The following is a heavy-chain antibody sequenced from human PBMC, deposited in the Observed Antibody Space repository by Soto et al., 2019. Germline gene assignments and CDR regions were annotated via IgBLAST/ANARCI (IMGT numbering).Heavy chain of an antibody. CDR2: IYPGDSDT. Sequence: KQRESLKISCKGSGYSFTSYWIGWVRQMPGKGLEWMGIIYPGDSDTRYSPSFQGQVTISADKSISTAYLQWSSLKASDTAMYYCARLGVVPAAIHGAPLLSWGQGTMVTVSS. CDR3: ARLGVVPAAIHGAPLLS. D-gene: IGHD2-2*01. V-gene: IGHV5-51*03. J-gene: IGHJ3*01. CDR1: GYSFTSYW.